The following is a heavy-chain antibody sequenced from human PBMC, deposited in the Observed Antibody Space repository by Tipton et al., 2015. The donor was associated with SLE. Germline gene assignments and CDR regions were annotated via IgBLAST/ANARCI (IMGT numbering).Heavy chain of an antibody. Sequence: SLRLSCAASGFIFSSYAMSWVRQAPGKGLEWVSIIYSGDSSTDYADSVKGRFTISRDNSKNTLYLQMNSLRAGDTAIYFCARDMAETYYYYYMDVWGKGTTVTVSS. J-gene: IGHJ6*03. D-gene: IGHD2-15*01. CDR3: ARDMAETYYYYYMDV. CDR1: GFIFSSYA. V-gene: IGHV3-23*03. CDR2: IYSGDSST.